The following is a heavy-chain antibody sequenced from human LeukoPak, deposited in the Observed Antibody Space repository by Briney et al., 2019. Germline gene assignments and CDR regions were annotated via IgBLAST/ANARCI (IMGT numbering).Heavy chain of an antibody. Sequence: ASVKVSCKVSGYTLTELSMHWVRQAPGKGLEWMGGFDPEDGETIYAQKFQGRVTMTEDTSTDTAYMELSSLRSEDTAVYYCRAIVVVHRIPHHDAFDIWGQGTMVTVSS. CDR1: GYTLTELS. CDR3: RAIVVVHRIPHHDAFDI. CDR2: FDPEDGET. D-gene: IGHD3-22*01. V-gene: IGHV1-24*01. J-gene: IGHJ3*02.